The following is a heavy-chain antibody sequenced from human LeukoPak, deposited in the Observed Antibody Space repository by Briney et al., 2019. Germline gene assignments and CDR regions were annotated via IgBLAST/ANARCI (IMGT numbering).Heavy chain of an antibody. V-gene: IGHV4-61*02. J-gene: IGHJ4*02. CDR1: GGSISSGSYY. Sequence: SQTLSLTCTVSGGSISSGSYYWSWFRQPAEKGLEWIGRIYTSGSTYYNPSLKSRVTISADTSKNQFSLKLSSVTAADTAVYYCARGGGNVLRYFDWLLDFDYWGQGTLVTVSS. CDR3: ARGGGNVLRYFDWLLDFDY. D-gene: IGHD3-9*01. CDR2: IYTSGST.